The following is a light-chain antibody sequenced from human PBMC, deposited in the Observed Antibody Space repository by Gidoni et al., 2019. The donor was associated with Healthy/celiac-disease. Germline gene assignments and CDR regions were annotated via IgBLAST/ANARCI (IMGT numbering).Light chain of an antibody. CDR1: QSVSSN. CDR2: GAS. J-gene: IGKJ1*01. Sequence: EIVMTQSPATLSVSPGERATLSCRASQSVSSNLAWYQQKPGQSPRLLIYGASTRATVIPARFSGSGSGTEFTLTISILQSEDFAFYYCQQYNNWPPPWTFGQGTKVEIK. CDR3: QQYNNWPPPWT. V-gene: IGKV3-15*01.